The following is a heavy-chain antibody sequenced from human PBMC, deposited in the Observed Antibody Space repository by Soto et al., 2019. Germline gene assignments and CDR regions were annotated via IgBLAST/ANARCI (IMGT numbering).Heavy chain of an antibody. CDR3: ARTSLPRGVRESTPLDS. D-gene: IGHD3-10*01. J-gene: IGHJ4*02. V-gene: IGHV3-30-3*01. Sequence: VQLVESGGGVVQPGGSLRLSCEASGFAFRTYAMHWVHQAPGTGLEWVAVISFDATNKYYADSVKGRFTISRDNSINTLYLQLVSLKPEDTAIYFCARTSLPRGVRESTPLDSWGQGTLVTVSP. CDR1: GFAFRTYA. CDR2: ISFDATNK.